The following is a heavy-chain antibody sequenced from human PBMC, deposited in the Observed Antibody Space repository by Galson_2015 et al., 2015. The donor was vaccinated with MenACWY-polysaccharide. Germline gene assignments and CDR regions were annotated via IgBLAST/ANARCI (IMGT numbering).Heavy chain of an antibody. D-gene: IGHD5-24*01. CDR3: AKDGRVEGGYSRYFDP. Sequence: SLRLSCAASGFTFSIYVMTWVRQAPGKGLEWVSTISGGGVATYYADSVKGRFTVSRDNSKNTLYLQMNNLRPEDTAVYYCAKDGRVEGGYSRYFDPWGRGTLV. J-gene: IGHJ2*01. CDR1: GFTFSIYV. CDR2: ISGGGVAT. V-gene: IGHV3-23*01.